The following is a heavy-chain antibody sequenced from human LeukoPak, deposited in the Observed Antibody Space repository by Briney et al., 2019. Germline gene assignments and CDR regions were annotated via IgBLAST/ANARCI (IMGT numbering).Heavy chain of an antibody. CDR2: INLGGSAK. Sequence: GSLRLSCAASGFTFSNYAMTWVRQAPGKGPEWVANINLGGSAKLYVDSVKGRCTISRDNAKNSLYLQMNSLRVEDTAVYYCAAWGLHNYWGQGTLVTVSS. CDR3: AAWGLHNY. D-gene: IGHD7-27*01. J-gene: IGHJ4*02. V-gene: IGHV3-7*01. CDR1: GFTFSNYA.